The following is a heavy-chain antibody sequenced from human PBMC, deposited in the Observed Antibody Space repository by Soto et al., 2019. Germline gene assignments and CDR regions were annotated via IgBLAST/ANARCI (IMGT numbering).Heavy chain of an antibody. Sequence: QAGGSLRLSCAASGFTFSSYSMNWVRQAPGKGLEWVASIPYSSSGMFFGDSVKGRFTISRDNARNSLYLQMNSLRDEDTAVYYCARAKPFVRVATIIDYWGQGTLVTVSS. CDR3: ARAKPFVRVATIIDY. CDR2: IPYSSSGM. V-gene: IGHV3-48*02. CDR1: GFTFSSYS. J-gene: IGHJ4*02. D-gene: IGHD5-12*01.